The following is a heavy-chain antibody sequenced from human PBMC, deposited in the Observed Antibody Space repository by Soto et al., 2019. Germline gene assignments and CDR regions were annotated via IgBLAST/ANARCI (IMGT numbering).Heavy chain of an antibody. J-gene: IGHJ3*01. Sequence: QVQLQESGPGLVKPSQTLSLTCTVSGGSISSGDYYWNWIRQPPGKGLEWIGSIDYSGGTSYRPSLKSRVTTSVGTSKKQFSLKLGSVTAADTAVYYCVRGDPGACSSTSCSDAFDLWGRGTMVAVSS. D-gene: IGHD2-2*01. CDR3: VRGDPGACSSTSCSDAFDL. V-gene: IGHV4-30-4*01. CDR2: IDYSGGT. CDR1: GGSISSGDYY.